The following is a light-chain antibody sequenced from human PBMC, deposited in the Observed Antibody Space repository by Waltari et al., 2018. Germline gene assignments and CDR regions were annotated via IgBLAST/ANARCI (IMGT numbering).Light chain of an antibody. CDR2: GAS. Sequence: DIQMTQSPSSLSASVGDRVTIPCRASQCFRNYLNWYQQKPGKAPKLLIYGASSLQSGVPARVSGSGSGTDFTLTISSLQPEDSATYYCQQSDSPPLTFGGGTRVEIK. CDR3: QQSDSPPLT. J-gene: IGKJ4*01. CDR1: QCFRNY. V-gene: IGKV1-39*01.